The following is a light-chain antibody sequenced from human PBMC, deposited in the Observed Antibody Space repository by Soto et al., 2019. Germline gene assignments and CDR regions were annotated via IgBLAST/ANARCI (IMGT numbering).Light chain of an antibody. V-gene: IGLV2-8*01. CDR1: SSDVGAYNY. CDR2: EVS. Sequence: QSALTQPPSASGSPGQSVTISFTGTSSDVGAYNYVSWFQQHPGKAPKLIIYEVSQRPSGVPDRFSGSRSGNTASLTVSGLQAEDGADYYCCSYAGTKRVFGTGTKLTVL. J-gene: IGLJ1*01. CDR3: CSYAGTKRV.